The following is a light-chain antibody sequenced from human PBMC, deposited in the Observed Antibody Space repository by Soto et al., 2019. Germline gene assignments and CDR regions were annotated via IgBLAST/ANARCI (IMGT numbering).Light chain of an antibody. CDR1: SGSIASNY. J-gene: IGLJ3*02. Sequence: NFMLTQPHSVSESPGETVTISCTRSSGSIASNYVQWYQQRPGSAPTTVIYEDNQRPSGVPDRFSGSIDSSSNSASLTISGMKTEDEADYYCQSYDSSKTVFGGGTKLTVL. CDR2: EDN. V-gene: IGLV6-57*03. CDR3: QSYDSSKTV.